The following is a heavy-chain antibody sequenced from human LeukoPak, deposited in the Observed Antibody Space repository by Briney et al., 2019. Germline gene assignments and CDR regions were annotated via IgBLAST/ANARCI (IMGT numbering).Heavy chain of an antibody. V-gene: IGHV3-23*01. D-gene: IGHD6-6*01. J-gene: IGHJ4*02. CDR2: ISLGGVNT. CDR1: GFTFSSYA. Sequence: PGGSLGLSCAASGFTFSSYAMSWVRQAPGKELEWVSAISLGGVNTYYADSVKGRFTVSRVNSKNTLYLQMNSLRVEDTAVYYCAKNVMYSSSAVDYWGQGTLVTVSS. CDR3: AKNVMYSSSAVDY.